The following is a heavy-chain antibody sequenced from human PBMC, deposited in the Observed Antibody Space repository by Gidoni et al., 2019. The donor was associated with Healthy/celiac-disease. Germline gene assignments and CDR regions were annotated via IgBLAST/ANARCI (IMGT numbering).Heavy chain of an antibody. Sequence: QVQLVQSGAEVKKPGASVKVSCKASGYTFTSSGISWVRQAPGQGLEWMGWISAYKGNTNYAQKLQGRVTMTTDTSTSTAYMERRSLRSDDTAVYYCARLEYDFWSGYYDTYWGQGTLVTVSS. CDR3: ARLEYDFWSGYYDTY. CDR2: ISAYKGNT. CDR1: GYTFTSSG. V-gene: IGHV1-18*01. J-gene: IGHJ4*02. D-gene: IGHD3-3*01.